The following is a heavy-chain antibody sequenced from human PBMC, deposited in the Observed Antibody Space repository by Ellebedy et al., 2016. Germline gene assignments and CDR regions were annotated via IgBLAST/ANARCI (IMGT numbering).Heavy chain of an antibody. V-gene: IGHV3-15*05. Sequence: GESLKISCAASGFTFSRVWMHWVRQAPGKGLEWVGRIKSEKDGATTDYAAPVKGRFTISRDDSKTTVYLQMNSLNTDDTAVYYCATGAPLGSFADYWGQGTLVTVSS. J-gene: IGHJ4*02. CDR1: GFTFSRVW. CDR2: IKSEKDGATT. D-gene: IGHD7-27*01. CDR3: ATGAPLGSFADY.